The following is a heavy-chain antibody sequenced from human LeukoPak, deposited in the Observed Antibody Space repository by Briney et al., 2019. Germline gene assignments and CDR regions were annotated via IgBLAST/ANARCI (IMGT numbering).Heavy chain of an antibody. V-gene: IGHV4-59*01. J-gene: IGHJ5*02. D-gene: IGHD6-13*01. Sequence: SETLSLTXTVSGGSISSYYWSWIRQPPGKGLEWIGYIYYSGSTNYNPSLKSRVTISVDTSKNQFSLKLSSVTAADTAVYYCARASSSWYWFDPWGQGTLVTVSS. CDR3: ARASSSWYWFDP. CDR1: GGSISSYY. CDR2: IYYSGST.